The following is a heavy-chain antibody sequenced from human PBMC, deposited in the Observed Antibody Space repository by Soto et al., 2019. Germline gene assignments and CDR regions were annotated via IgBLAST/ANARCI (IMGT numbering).Heavy chain of an antibody. V-gene: IGHV3-30-3*01. J-gene: IGHJ2*01. CDR3: ARTRITMIGGGARYFDL. D-gene: IGHD3-22*01. CDR1: GFTFSSYA. Sequence: QVQLVESGGGVVQPGRSLRLSCAASGFTFSSYAMHWVRQAPGKGLEWVAVISYDGSNKYYADSVKGRFTISRDNSKNTLYLQMNSLRAEDTAVYYCARTRITMIGGGARYFDLWGRGTLVTVSS. CDR2: ISYDGSNK.